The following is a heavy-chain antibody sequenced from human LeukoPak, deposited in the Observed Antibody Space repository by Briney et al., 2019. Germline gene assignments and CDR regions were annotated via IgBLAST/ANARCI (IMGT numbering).Heavy chain of an antibody. Sequence: GGSLRLSCAASGFTFSKYAMSWVRQVPEKGLEWVSGISGSGGSTYYADSVKGRFTISRDNSKNTLHLQMNSLRAEDTALYYCAEWNFVYWYFDLWGRGTLVTVSS. CDR2: ISGSGGST. D-gene: IGHD1-1*01. V-gene: IGHV3-23*01. CDR1: GFTFSKYA. J-gene: IGHJ2*01. CDR3: AEWNFVYWYFDL.